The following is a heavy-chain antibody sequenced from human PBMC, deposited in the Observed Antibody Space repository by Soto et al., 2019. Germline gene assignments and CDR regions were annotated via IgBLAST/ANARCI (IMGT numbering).Heavy chain of an antibody. D-gene: IGHD5-12*01. CDR1: GFHFSPYA. CDR2: LTGNGDRT. J-gene: IGHJ3*01. Sequence: EVQLLDSGGGLVQPRGSLRLSCAASGFHFSPYAMSWVRQAPGKGLEWVSALTGNGDRTYYADSVKDRYTISRDNAKNTLYLQLTCLTAEDTAVYYCAKDCVYEMTHAFDVWGQGAVVTVSS. V-gene: IGHV3-23*01. CDR3: AKDCVYEMTHAFDV.